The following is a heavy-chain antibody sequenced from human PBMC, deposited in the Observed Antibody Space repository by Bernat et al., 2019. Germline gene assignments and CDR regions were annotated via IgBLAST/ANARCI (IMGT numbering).Heavy chain of an antibody. J-gene: IGHJ4*02. CDR1: GFTFSNAW. CDR3: TTWAVPAAIHWLVPEEFDY. V-gene: IGHV3-15*01. Sequence: EVQLVESGGGLVKPGGSLRLSCAASGFTFSNAWMSWVRQAPGKGLEWVGRIKSKTDGGTTDYAAPVKGRFTISRDDSKNTLYLQMNSLKTEDTAVYYCTTWAVPAAIHWLVPEEFDYWGQGTLVTVSS. CDR2: IKSKTDGGTT. D-gene: IGHD2-2*02.